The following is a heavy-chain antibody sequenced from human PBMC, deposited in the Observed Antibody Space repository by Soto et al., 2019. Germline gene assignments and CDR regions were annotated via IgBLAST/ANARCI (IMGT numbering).Heavy chain of an antibody. CDR2: IYYSGST. CDR3: AQAYCGGDCCSFPHYYGMDV. CDR1: GGSISSSSYY. D-gene: IGHD2-21*02. J-gene: IGHJ6*02. V-gene: IGHV4-39*01. Sequence: TLSLTCTISGGSISSSSYYWGWIRQPPGKGLEWIGSIYYSGSTYYNPSLKSRVTISVDTSKSQFSLKLSSVTAADTAVYYCAQAYCGGDCCSFPHYYGMDVWGQGTTVTVSS.